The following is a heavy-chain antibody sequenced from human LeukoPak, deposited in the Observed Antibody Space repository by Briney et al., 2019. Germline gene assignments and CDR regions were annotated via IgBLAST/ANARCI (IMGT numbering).Heavy chain of an antibody. D-gene: IGHD7-27*01. CDR1: GFIFSSFA. CDR2: ISPTYDI. J-gene: IGHJ4*02. Sequence: PGGSLRLSCAASGFIFSSFAMNWVRQAPGKGLEWVSYISPTYDIYYSDSVRGRFTISRDNAKNSLYLQMDSLRDEDTAVYYCARDHNWGFDYWGQGTLVAVSS. V-gene: IGHV3-48*02. CDR3: ARDHNWGFDY.